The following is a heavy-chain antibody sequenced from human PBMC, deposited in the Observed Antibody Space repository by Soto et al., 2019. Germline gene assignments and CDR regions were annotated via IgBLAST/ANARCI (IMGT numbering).Heavy chain of an antibody. Sequence: EVQLLESGGGLVQPEGSLTLSCAASGFNFNDFLMRSVRRGLGKGMDWVSSISDTGGRSFYSYSVKCGFAISRDIPQNPFFLQMDRMRVEDRAIYYYVKPRSRHYYGSEHWGQGALVTVSS. CDR2: ISDTGGRS. CDR3: VKPRSRHYYGSEH. J-gene: IGHJ4*02. CDR1: GFNFNDFL. V-gene: IGHV3-23*01. D-gene: IGHD3-16*01.